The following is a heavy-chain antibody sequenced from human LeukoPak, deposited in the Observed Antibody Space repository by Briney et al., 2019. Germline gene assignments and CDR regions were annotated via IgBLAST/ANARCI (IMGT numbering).Heavy chain of an antibody. V-gene: IGHV4-34*01. J-gene: IGHJ4*02. CDR2: INHSGST. Sequence: SETLSLTCTVSGGSISSYYWSWIRQPPGKGLEWIGEINHSGSTNYNPSLKSRVTISVDTSKNQFSLKLSSVTAADTAVYYCARSTTRDFDYWGQGTLVTVSS. D-gene: IGHD1-26*01. CDR3: ARSTTRDFDY. CDR1: GGSISSYY.